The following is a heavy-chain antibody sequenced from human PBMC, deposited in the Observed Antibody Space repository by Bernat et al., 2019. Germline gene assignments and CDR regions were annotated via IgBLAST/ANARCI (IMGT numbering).Heavy chain of an antibody. CDR3: AREARDTMIVVVSDAFDI. CDR1: GFTFSSYS. J-gene: IGHJ3*02. CDR2: ISSSSSYI. Sequence: EVQLVESGGGLVKPGGSLRLSCAASGFTFSSYSMNWVRQAPGKGLEWVSSISSSSSYIYYADSVKGRFTISRDNAKNSLYLQMNSLRAEDTAVYYCAREARDTMIVVVSDAFDIWGRGTMVTVSS. V-gene: IGHV3-21*01. D-gene: IGHD3-22*01.